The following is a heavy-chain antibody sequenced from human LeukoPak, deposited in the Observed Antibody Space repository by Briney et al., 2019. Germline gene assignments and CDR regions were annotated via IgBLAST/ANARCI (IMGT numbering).Heavy chain of an antibody. V-gene: IGHV3-13*01. D-gene: IGHD1-1*01. CDR3: ARGPPRGKYYYMDV. CDR2: IGTASDT. Sequence: GGSLRLSCAASGFTFSSFDMHWVRQPTGQGLEWVSTIGTASDTCYPGSVEGRFTLSRDNAKNSLCLQMNSLTAGDTAVYYCARGPPRGKYYYMDVWGKGTTVTVSS. CDR1: GFTFSSFD. J-gene: IGHJ6*03.